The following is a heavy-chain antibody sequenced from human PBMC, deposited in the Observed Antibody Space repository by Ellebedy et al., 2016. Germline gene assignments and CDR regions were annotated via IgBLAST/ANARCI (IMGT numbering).Heavy chain of an antibody. CDR2: ISSTATYI. V-gene: IGHV3-21*01. Sequence: GESLKISCAASGFTFSNFAMNWVRQAPGKGLEWVSSISSTATYIYYADSVKGRFTISRDNAKNSLYLQMNSLRTEDTAVYYCPKDREVGSHYYFDTWGQGTLVTVSS. CDR1: GFTFSNFA. J-gene: IGHJ4*02. D-gene: IGHD3-10*01. CDR3: PKDREVGSHYYFDT.